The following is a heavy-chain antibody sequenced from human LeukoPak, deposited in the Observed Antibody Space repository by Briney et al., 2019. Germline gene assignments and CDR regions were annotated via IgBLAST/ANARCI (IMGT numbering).Heavy chain of an antibody. D-gene: IGHD3-22*01. V-gene: IGHV1-8*01. CDR2: MNPNSGNT. Sequence: ASVKVSCKXSGYTFTSHDINWVRQATGQGLEWMGRMNPNSGNTGYAQKFQGRVTMTRNTSISTAYMELSSLRSEDTAVYYCARVWKEWLGKTSSGYSYCMDVWGKGTTVTVSS. J-gene: IGHJ6*03. CDR3: ARVWKEWLGKTSSGYSYCMDV. CDR1: GYTFTSHD.